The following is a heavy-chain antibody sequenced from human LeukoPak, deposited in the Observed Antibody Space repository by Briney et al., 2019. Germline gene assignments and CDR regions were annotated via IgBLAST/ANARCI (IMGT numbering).Heavy chain of an antibody. D-gene: IGHD2-15*01. CDR1: GFTLSTYE. Sequence: SGGSLRLSCAASGFTLSTYEINWVRQAPGKGLEWVSYISSGNTIYYADSAKGRFTLSRDNAKNSLYLQMKSLRAEDTAVYYCARDRDPDLAGHDAFDVWGQGTMVTVSS. J-gene: IGHJ3*01. CDR3: ARDRDPDLAGHDAFDV. CDR2: ISSGNTI. V-gene: IGHV3-48*03.